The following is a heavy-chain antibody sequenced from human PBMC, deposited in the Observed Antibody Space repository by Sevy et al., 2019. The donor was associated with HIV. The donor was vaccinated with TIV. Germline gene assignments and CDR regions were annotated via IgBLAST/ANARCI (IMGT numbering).Heavy chain of an antibody. Sequence: GGSLRLSCAASGFTFSSYAMSWVRQAPGKGLEWVSAISGSGGSTYYADSVKGRFTISRDNSKNTLYLQMNSLRAEDTAVYYCAKDPLSYDILTGYDGVYYYYGMDVWGQGTTVTVSS. D-gene: IGHD3-9*01. J-gene: IGHJ6*02. CDR3: AKDPLSYDILTGYDGVYYYYGMDV. CDR2: ISGSGGST. V-gene: IGHV3-23*01. CDR1: GFTFSSYA.